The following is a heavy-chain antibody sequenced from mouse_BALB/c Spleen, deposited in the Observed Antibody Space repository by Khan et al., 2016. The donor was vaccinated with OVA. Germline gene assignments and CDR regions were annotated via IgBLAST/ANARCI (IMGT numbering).Heavy chain of an antibody. D-gene: IGHD1-1*02. CDR3: ARVYGGDFDY. CDR1: GYSITTDYA. J-gene: IGHJ2*01. V-gene: IGHV3-2*02. Sequence: EVKLLESGPGLVKPSQSLSLTCTVTGYSITTDYAWNWIRQFPGNKLEWMGFISYSGNTKYNPSLKSRISITRDTSKYQFFLQLKSVTTEDTARYYCARVYGGDFDYWGQGTTLTVSS. CDR2: ISYSGNT.